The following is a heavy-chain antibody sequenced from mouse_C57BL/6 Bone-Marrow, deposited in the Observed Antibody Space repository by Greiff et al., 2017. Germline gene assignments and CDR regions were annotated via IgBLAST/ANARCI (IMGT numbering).Heavy chain of an antibody. V-gene: IGHV1-19*01. CDR3: ARRQLLFAY. CDR2: INPYNGGT. CDR1: GYTFTDYY. D-gene: IGHD3-2*01. J-gene: IGHJ3*01. Sequence: EVKLQQSGPVLVKPGASVKMSCKASGYTFTDYYMNWVKQSHGKSLEWIGVINPYNGGTSYNQKFKGKATWTVDKSSSTAYMELNSLTSEDSAVYYCARRQLLFAYWGQGTLVTV.